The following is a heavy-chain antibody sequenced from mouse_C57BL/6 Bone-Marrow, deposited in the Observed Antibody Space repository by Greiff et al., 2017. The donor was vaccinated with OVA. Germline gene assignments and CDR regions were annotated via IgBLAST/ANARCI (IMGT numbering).Heavy chain of an antibody. D-gene: IGHD1-1*01. Sequence: EVKVVESGGDLVKPGGSLKLSCAASGFTFSSYGMSWVRQTPDKRLEWVATISSGGSYTYYPDSVKGRFTISRDNAKNTLYLQMSSLKSEDTAMYYWARKTVVPFAYWGQGTLVTVSA. CDR1: GFTFSSYG. V-gene: IGHV5-6*01. J-gene: IGHJ3*01. CDR2: ISSGGSYT. CDR3: ARKTVVPFAY.